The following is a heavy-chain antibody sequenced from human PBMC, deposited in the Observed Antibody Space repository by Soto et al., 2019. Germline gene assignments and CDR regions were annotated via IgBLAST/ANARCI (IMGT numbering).Heavy chain of an antibody. CDR3: AKDRARSSNIVFH. CDR1: GFTFSSYA. J-gene: IGHJ4*02. Sequence: VQLVESGGGVVQPGRSLRLSCAASGFTFSSYAMHWVRQAPGKGLEWVAVISYDGSNKYYADSVKGRFTISRDNSKNTLYLQMDSLRAEDTAAYYCAKDRARSSNIVFHCGQGTLVTVSS. CDR2: ISYDGSNK. D-gene: IGHD2-15*01. V-gene: IGHV3-30*18.